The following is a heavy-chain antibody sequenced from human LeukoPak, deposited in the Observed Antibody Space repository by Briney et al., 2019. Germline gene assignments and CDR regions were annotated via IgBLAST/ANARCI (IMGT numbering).Heavy chain of an antibody. V-gene: IGHV3-33*01. D-gene: IGHD3-10*01. CDR2: IWYDGSNK. J-gene: IGHJ4*02. CDR3: AMSPARYYYGSGYYFDY. Sequence: GGSLRLSCAASGFTFSSYGMHWVRQAPGKGLEWVAVIWYDGSNKYYADSVKGRFTISRDNSKNTLYLQMTSLRAEDTAVYYCAMSPARYYYGSGYYFDYWGQGTLVTVSS. CDR1: GFTFSSYG.